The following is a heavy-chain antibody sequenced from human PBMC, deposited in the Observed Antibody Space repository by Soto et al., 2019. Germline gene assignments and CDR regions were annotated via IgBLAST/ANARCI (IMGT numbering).Heavy chain of an antibody. V-gene: IGHV1-46*01. CDR3: ARGIRQWLLSVDGMDV. D-gene: IGHD6-19*01. CDR2: INPSGGST. J-gene: IGHJ6*02. Sequence: ASVKVSCKASGYTFTSYYMHWVRQAPGQGLEWMGIINPSGGSTSYAQKFQGRVTMTRDTSTSTVYMELSSLRSEDTAVYYCARGIRQWLLSVDGMDVWGQGTTVTVSS. CDR1: GYTFTSYY.